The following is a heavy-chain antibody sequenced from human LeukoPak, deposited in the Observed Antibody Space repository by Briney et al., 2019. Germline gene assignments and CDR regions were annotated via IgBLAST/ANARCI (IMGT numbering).Heavy chain of an antibody. Sequence: AGGSLRLSCAASGFTFDDYAMHWVRQAPGKGLEWVSGISWNSGSIGYADSVKGRFTISRDNAKNSLYLQMNSLTAEDTAVYYCARKGQSWGQGTLVTVSS. V-gene: IGHV3-9*01. CDR3: ARKGQS. CDR2: ISWNSGSI. J-gene: IGHJ5*02. CDR1: GFTFDDYA.